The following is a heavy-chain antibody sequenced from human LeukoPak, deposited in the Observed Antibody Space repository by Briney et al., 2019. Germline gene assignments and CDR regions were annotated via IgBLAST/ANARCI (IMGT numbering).Heavy chain of an antibody. Sequence: GGSLRLSCAASGFDVSINYMNWIRQSPKKGLEWVSIIHNNGNTYYADSVKGRFTVSRDNSKNTVSLQMDSLRVDDTGVYYCARGFLQLTPYYFDYWGQGTLVTVSS. CDR1: GFDVSINY. V-gene: IGHV3-66*01. D-gene: IGHD1-1*01. CDR3: ARGFLQLTPYYFDY. CDR2: IHNNGNT. J-gene: IGHJ4*02.